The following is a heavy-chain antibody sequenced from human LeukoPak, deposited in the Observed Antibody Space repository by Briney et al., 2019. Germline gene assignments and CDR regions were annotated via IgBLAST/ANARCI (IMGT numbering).Heavy chain of an antibody. Sequence: GGSLRLSCTASGFTVNRNSMSWVRQAPGKGLAWVSVFHGAGPIYYADSVKGRFIISRDSSTNTLYLQMNSLRVDDTAIYYCARGRGDPHEYDYWGQGTLVTVSS. CDR2: FHGAGPI. D-gene: IGHD3-10*01. J-gene: IGHJ4*02. CDR3: ARGRGDPHEYDY. V-gene: IGHV3-66*01. CDR1: GFTVNRNS.